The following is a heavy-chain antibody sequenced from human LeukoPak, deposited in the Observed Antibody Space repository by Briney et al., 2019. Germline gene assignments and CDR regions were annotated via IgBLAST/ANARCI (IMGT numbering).Heavy chain of an antibody. CDR3: ARGDGYNSYYFDY. Sequence: GGSLRLSCAASGFTFSSYGMRWVRQAPGKGLQWVSAISGSGGTTYYADSVKGRFTISRDNSKNTLYLQMNSLRAEDTAVYYCARGDGYNSYYFDYWGQGTLVTVSS. V-gene: IGHV3-23*01. CDR1: GFTFSSYG. CDR2: ISGSGGTT. D-gene: IGHD5-24*01. J-gene: IGHJ4*02.